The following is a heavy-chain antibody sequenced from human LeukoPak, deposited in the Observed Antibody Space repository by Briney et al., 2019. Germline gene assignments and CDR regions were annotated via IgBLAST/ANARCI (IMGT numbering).Heavy chain of an antibody. CDR3: AREPPLITMIASGGFDI. J-gene: IGHJ3*02. CDR1: GFTFSSYA. D-gene: IGHD3-22*01. V-gene: IGHV3-23*01. CDR2: ISGSGDNT. Sequence: GGSLRLSCAASGFTFSSYAMSWVRQAPGKGLEWVSGISGSGDNTYYADSVKGRFTISRDNSKNTLYVQVNSLGTEDTAAYYCAREPPLITMIASGGFDIWGQGTMVSVSS.